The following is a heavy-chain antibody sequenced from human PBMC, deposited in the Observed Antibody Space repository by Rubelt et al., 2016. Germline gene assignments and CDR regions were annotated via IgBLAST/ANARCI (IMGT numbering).Heavy chain of an antibody. V-gene: IGHV1-45*02. J-gene: IGHJ4*02. D-gene: IGHD3-22*01. Sequence: QMQLVQSGAEVRKTGSSVKVSCKGSGYTSTYRDLHWVRQAPGQAPEWMGWITHFNADTKYAQKFQGKVPLTRDRSMSTAYMELSSLRSEDTAMYYCAISSVYYYDASDSYPFDYWGQGTLVTVSS. CDR1: GYTSTYRD. CDR3: AISSVYYYDASDSYPFDY. CDR2: ITHFNADT.